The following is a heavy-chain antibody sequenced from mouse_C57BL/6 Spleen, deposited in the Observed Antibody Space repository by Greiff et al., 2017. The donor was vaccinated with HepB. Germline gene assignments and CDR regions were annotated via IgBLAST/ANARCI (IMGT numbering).Heavy chain of an antibody. Sequence: QVQLQQPGAELVMPGASVKLSCKASGYTFTSYWMHWVKQRPGQGLEWIGEIDPSDSYTNYNQKFKGKSTLTVDKSSSTAYMQLSSLTSEGSAVYYCAADYYGSSYNYAIGYWGAGTTVTVSS. CDR2: IDPSDSYT. CDR1: GYTFTSYW. D-gene: IGHD1-1*01. V-gene: IGHV1-69*01. CDR3: AADYYGSSYNYAIGY. J-gene: IGHJ4*01.